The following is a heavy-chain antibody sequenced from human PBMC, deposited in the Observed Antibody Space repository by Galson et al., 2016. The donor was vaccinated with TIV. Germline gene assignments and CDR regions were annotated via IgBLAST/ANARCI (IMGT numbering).Heavy chain of an antibody. CDR1: RFTFSSYA. Sequence: SCAASRFTFSSYAMIWVRQAPGKGLEWVSGISTSGTITDYADSVKGRFTIPRDNSKNTLYLQMNSLRVEDTALYYCTKDWDVIYYYDNDGDYWGQGTLVTVSS. D-gene: IGHD3-22*01. CDR2: ISTSGTIT. J-gene: IGHJ4*02. CDR3: TKDWDVIYYYDNDGDY. V-gene: IGHV3-23*01.